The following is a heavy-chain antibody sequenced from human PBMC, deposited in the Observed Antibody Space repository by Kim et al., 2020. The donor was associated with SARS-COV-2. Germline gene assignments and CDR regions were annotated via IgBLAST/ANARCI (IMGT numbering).Heavy chain of an antibody. CDR2: ISGSGGST. CDR3: AKDRRGGSTVTPYYFDY. J-gene: IGHJ4*02. Sequence: GGSLRLSCAASGFTFSSYAMSWVRQAPGKGLEWVSAISGSGGSTYYADSVKGRFTISRDNSKNTLYLQMNSLRAEDTAVYYCAKDRRGGSTVTPYYFDYWGQGTLVTVSS. CDR1: GFTFSSYA. V-gene: IGHV3-23*01. D-gene: IGHD4-4*01.